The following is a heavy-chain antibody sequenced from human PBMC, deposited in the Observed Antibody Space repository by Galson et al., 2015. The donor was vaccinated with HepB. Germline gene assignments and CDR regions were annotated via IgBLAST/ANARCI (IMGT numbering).Heavy chain of an antibody. CDR3: AKEAEAYCGGDCYSFFDS. J-gene: IGHJ4*02. V-gene: IGHV3-30*02. D-gene: IGHD2-21*02. CDR2: IRYDGSKK. CDR1: GFTFSSYG. Sequence: SLRLSCAASGFTFSSYGMQWVRQAPGKGLEWVAFIRYDGSKKYYADSVKGRFTISRDNFKNTLYLQMNSLRAEDTAVYYCAKEAEAYCGGDCYSFFDSWGQGTLVTVSS.